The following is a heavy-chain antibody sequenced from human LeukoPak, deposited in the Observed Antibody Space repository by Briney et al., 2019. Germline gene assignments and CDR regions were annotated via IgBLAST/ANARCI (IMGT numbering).Heavy chain of an antibody. D-gene: IGHD3-10*01. CDR3: VKDLDASGRQNDYYYYGMDV. CDR2: ITWDSGRI. V-gene: IGHV3-9*01. Sequence: GGSLRLSCAASGFSFHDYDMHWVRHAPGKGLEWVAGITWDSGRIGYGDSVKGRFTVSRDNAQNSLYLQMNSLRPEDTALYYCVKDLDASGRQNDYYYYGMDVWGQGTTVTVSS. CDR1: GFSFHDYD. J-gene: IGHJ6*02.